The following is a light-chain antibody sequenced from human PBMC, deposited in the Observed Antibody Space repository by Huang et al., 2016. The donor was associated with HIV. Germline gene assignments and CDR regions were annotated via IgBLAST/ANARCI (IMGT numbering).Light chain of an antibody. CDR1: QGISSY. J-gene: IGKJ1*01. CDR2: AAA. V-gene: IGKV1-8*01. Sequence: AIRITQSPSSLSASTGDRVTITCRASQGISSYLAWYQQEPGRAPRLLIYAAATLQSGVPSMFSGSGSGADFTRTISGLQSEDFATYYCQQYYTYPRTFGQGTKLEIK. CDR3: QQYYTYPRT.